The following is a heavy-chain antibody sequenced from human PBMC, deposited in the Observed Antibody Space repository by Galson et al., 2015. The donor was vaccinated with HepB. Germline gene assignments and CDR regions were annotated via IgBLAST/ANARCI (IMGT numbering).Heavy chain of an antibody. V-gene: IGHV1-3*01. Sequence: SVKVSCKASGYTFINYAMHWVRQAPGQRLEWMGWINVGNGNTKYSQKFQDRVTITRDTSASTTYMVLTTLTSEDTAVYYCARVGMVAGTRGSGGFDYWGQETLVTVSS. CDR2: INVGNGNT. CDR3: ARVGMVAGTRGSGGFDY. J-gene: IGHJ4*02. D-gene: IGHD3-10*01. CDR1: GYTFINYA.